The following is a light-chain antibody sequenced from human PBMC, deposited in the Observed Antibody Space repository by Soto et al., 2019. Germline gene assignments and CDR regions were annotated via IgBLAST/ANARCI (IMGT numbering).Light chain of an antibody. J-gene: IGKJ1*01. V-gene: IGKV3-20*01. Sequence: IVLTQSPGTLSSSPGERATLSCRASQSVSTSNLAWYQQRPGQAPRLLIYGASRRATGIPDRFSGSGSGTDFTLTISGLEPEDFAVYYCQQYANSPPWTFGQGTKVDIK. CDR2: GAS. CDR3: QQYANSPPWT. CDR1: QSVSTSN.